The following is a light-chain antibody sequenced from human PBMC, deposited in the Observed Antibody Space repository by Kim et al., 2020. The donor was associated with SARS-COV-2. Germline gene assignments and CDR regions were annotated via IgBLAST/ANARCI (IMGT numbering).Light chain of an antibody. Sequence: VSPGQTASISCSGNKLGDTYSCWYQQKPGQSPVLVIHQNNKRPSGIPQRFSGSNSGNTATLTISGTQAMDEGDYYCQAWESSTAVFGGGTQLTVL. CDR1: KLGDTY. J-gene: IGLJ2*01. V-gene: IGLV3-1*01. CDR3: QAWESSTAV. CDR2: QNN.